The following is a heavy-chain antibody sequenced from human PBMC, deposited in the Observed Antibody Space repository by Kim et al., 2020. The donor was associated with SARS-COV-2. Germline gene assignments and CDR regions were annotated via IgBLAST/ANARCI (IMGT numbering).Heavy chain of an antibody. Sequence: SQTLSLTCAISGDSVSSNTATWNWIRQSPSIGLEWLGRTYYRSKWYDDYALSVKSRITINPDTSNNQFSLQLNSVTPEDTAVYYCARKQDTTTWTFDYWGQGTLVTVSS. J-gene: IGHJ4*02. CDR2: TYYRSKWYD. D-gene: IGHD2-15*01. V-gene: IGHV6-1*01. CDR3: ARKQDTTTWTFDY. CDR1: GDSVSSNTAT.